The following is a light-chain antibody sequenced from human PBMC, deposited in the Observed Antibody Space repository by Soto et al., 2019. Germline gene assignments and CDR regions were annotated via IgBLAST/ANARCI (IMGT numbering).Light chain of an antibody. CDR3: QHYNSYSEA. J-gene: IGKJ1*01. V-gene: IGKV1-5*03. CDR1: QGIRND. Sequence: IQMTQSPSTLSGSVGYRVTITCRASQGIRNDLGWYQQKPGKAPKLLIYKASTLKSGVPSRFSGSGSGTEFTLTISSLQPDDFATYYCQHYNSYSEAFGQGTKVDIK. CDR2: KAS.